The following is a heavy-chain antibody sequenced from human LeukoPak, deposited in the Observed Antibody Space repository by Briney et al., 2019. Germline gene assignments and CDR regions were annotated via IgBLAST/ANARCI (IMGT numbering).Heavy chain of an antibody. J-gene: IGHJ6*03. D-gene: IGHD4-17*01. CDR1: GDSMSSDSYF. V-gene: IGHV4-61*02. CDR2: SYSSGRT. CDR3: ATARADYGDYNSFYYMDV. Sequence: PSETLSLTCTVSGDSMSSDSYFWSWIRQPAGKGLEWIGRSYSSGRTYYNPSLKSRVTISLDTSRNQFSLELSSVTAADTAVYFCATARADYGDYNSFYYMDVWGKGTTVTVSS.